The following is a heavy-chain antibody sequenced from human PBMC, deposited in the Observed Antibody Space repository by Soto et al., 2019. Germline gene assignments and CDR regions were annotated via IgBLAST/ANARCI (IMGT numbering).Heavy chain of an antibody. CDR2: ISGSGGST. CDR3: ARRDSSSWYDSIYYYYGMDV. CDR1: GFTFSSYA. Sequence: PGGSLRLSCAASGFTFSSYAMSWVRQAPGKGLEWVSAISGSGGSTYYADSVKGRFTISRDNSKNTLYLQMNSLRAEDTAVYYCARRDSSSWYDSIYYYYGMDVWGQGTTVTVSS. D-gene: IGHD6-13*01. J-gene: IGHJ6*02. V-gene: IGHV3-23*01.